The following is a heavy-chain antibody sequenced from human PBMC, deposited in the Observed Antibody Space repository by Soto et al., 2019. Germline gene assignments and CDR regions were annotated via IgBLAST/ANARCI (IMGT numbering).Heavy chain of an antibody. CDR3: ARGGGSSSFDP. CDR1: CDSISSGVYY. Sequence: PSETLSLTCTVSCDSISSGVYYWSWIRQHPGKGLEWIGYIYYTGSTYYNPSLKSRVTISVDTSKNQFSLKLSSVTVADTAVYYCARGGGSSSFDPWGQGTLVTVSS. CDR2: IYYTGST. J-gene: IGHJ5*02. V-gene: IGHV4-31*03. D-gene: IGHD2-15*01.